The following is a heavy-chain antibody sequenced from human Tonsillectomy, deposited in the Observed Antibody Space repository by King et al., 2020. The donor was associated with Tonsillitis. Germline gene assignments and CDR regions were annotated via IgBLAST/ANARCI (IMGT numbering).Heavy chain of an antibody. Sequence: EVQLVESGGGLIQPGGSLRLSCAASGFTVSSNYMSWVRQAPGKGLEWVSVIYSGGSTYYADSVKGRFTISRDNSKNTLYLQMNSLRAEDTAVYYCARERRPYDILTGYYLGGGYYGMDVWGQGTTVTVSS. J-gene: IGHJ6*02. CDR2: IYSGGST. CDR3: ARERRPYDILTGYYLGGGYYGMDV. V-gene: IGHV3-53*01. CDR1: GFTVSSNY. D-gene: IGHD3-9*01.